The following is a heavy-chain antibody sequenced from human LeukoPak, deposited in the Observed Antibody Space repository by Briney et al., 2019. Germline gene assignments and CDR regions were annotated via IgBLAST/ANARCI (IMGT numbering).Heavy chain of an antibody. CDR3: ARDGRFGELFVY. J-gene: IGHJ4*02. Sequence: GGSLRPSCAAAGFTVSSNYMSWVRQAPGKGLEWVSVIYSGGSTYYADSVKGRFTISRDNSKNTLYLQMNSLRAEDTAVYYCARDGRFGELFVYWGQGTLVTVSS. CDR1: GFTVSSNY. V-gene: IGHV3-53*01. D-gene: IGHD3-10*01. CDR2: IYSGGST.